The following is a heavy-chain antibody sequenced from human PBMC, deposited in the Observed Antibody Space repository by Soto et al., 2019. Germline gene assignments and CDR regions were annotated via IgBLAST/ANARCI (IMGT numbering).Heavy chain of an antibody. V-gene: IGHV3-33*01. CDR1: GFTFTTYG. CDR2: IWNDGTST. D-gene: IGHD6-13*01. Sequence: QVELVQSGGGAVQPGRSLRLSCAASGFTFTTYGMHWVRQAPGKGLEWVAVIWNDGTSTYYADSVKGRFTISRDDSKNTLFLQMNSLRAEDTAVYYCARDGEPGRYSTSWYRRYYFDYWGQGTLVTVSS. CDR3: ARDGEPGRYSTSWYRRYYFDY. J-gene: IGHJ4*02.